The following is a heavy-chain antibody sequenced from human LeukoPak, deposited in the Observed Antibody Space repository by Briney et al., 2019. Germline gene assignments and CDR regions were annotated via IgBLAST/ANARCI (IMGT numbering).Heavy chain of an antibody. Sequence: PNSGNTGYAQQFQGRVTITRDTSASTAYMELSSLRSEDTAVYYCARAITMVRGVIITPPYYWGQGTLVTVSS. CDR3: ARAITMVRGVIITPPYY. V-gene: IGHV1-8*03. J-gene: IGHJ4*02. D-gene: IGHD3-10*01. CDR2: PNSGNT.